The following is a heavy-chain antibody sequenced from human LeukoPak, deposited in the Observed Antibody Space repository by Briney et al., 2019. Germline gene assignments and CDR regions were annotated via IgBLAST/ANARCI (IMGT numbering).Heavy chain of an antibody. CDR2: IRRKTDGETT. CDR3: VTDLVIKGYFDY. D-gene: IGHD2-21*01. V-gene: IGHV3-15*01. CDR1: GFTFSSYW. Sequence: GGTLRLSCAASGFTFSSYWMNWARQVPGKGLEWVGRIRRKTDGETTDHAAPVKGRFTISRDDSKNTLYQQMNSLKTEDTAVYYCVTDLVIKGYFDYWGQGALVTVSS. J-gene: IGHJ4*02.